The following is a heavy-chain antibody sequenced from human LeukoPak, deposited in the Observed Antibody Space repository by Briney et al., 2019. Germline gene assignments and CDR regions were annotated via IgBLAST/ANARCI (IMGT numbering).Heavy chain of an antibody. CDR3: ARHGGRNDGYSFGD. Sequence: PSETLSLTCSVSGASISTTNYYWGWIRQPPGKGLEWIGSIYYTGSTYNSPSLKGRVTVSVVTSKNHYSLRLNSVTAADTAVYYCARHGGRNDGYSFGDWGQGTLVTVSS. J-gene: IGHJ4*02. D-gene: IGHD5-24*01. CDR1: GASISTTNYY. CDR2: IYYTGST. V-gene: IGHV4-39*01.